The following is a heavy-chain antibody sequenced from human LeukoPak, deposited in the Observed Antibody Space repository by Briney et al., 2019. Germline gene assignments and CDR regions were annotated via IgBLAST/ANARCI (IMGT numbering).Heavy chain of an antibody. CDR3: ASPPTRECSSISCPLSY. Sequence: KPGESLQISCKCSGYNFTSYWIAGGRQVPGKGLEWMGIIYPGDSDTRYSPSFQGQVTISVDKSVSAAYLQWSSLKASDTAMYYCASPPTRECSSISCPLSYWGQGTLVTVSS. CDR1: GYNFTSYW. V-gene: IGHV5-51*01. CDR2: IYPGDSDT. J-gene: IGHJ4*02. D-gene: IGHD2-2*01.